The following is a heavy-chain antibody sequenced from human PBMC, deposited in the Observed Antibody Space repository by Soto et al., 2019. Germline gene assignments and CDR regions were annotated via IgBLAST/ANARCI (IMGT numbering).Heavy chain of an antibody. Sequence: GGSLRLSCAASGFTFSSYSMNWARQAPGKGLEWVSYISSSSSTIYYADSVKGRFTISRDNAKNSLYLQMNSLRAEVTAVYYCARPGDCPDYGDPSLYYFDYWGQGTLVTVSS. D-gene: IGHD4-17*01. V-gene: IGHV3-48*01. CDR1: GFTFSSYS. CDR2: ISSSSSTI. J-gene: IGHJ4*02. CDR3: ARPGDCPDYGDPSLYYFDY.